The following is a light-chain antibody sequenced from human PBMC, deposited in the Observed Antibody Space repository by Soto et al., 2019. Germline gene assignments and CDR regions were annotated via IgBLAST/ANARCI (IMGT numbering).Light chain of an antibody. CDR1: SSNIGNNG. J-gene: IGLJ2*01. Sequence: VLTQPPSVSEAPRQRVTISCSGSSSNIGNNGVNWYQQLPGKAPKLLIYYDDLLPSGVSDRFSGSKSGTSASLAISGLQSEDEADYYCAAWDDSLNGPVFGGGTKLTVL. CDR2: YDD. V-gene: IGLV1-36*01. CDR3: AAWDDSLNGPV.